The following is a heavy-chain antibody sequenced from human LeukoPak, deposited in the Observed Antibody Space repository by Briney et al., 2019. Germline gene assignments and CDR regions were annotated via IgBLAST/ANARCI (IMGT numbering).Heavy chain of an antibody. CDR2: MNSDGSP. D-gene: IGHD2-15*01. V-gene: IGHV3-53*05. CDR3: ARNKGWELPAELDS. J-gene: IGHJ4*02. Sequence: GGSLRLSCATSEFTVNSNFMSWVRQAPGKGLEWVSGMNSDGSPFYADSVKGRFTIYRDNSKNTLYLQMNSLRAGDTAVYYCARNKGWELPAELDSWGQGTLVTVSS. CDR1: EFTVNSNF.